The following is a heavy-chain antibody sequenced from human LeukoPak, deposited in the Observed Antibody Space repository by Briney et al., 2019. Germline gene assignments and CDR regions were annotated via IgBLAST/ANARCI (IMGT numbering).Heavy chain of an antibody. CDR1: GGTFSSYA. CDR3: ARGFYYDSSGFYPQYYFDQ. V-gene: IGHV1-69*01. D-gene: IGHD3-22*01. J-gene: IGHJ4*02. CDR2: IIPIFGTA. Sequence: SVKVSCKASGGTFSSYAISWVRQAPGQGLEWMGGIIPIFGTANYAQKFQGRVTITADESTSTAYMELSRLRSDDTAVYYCARGFYYDSSGFYPQYYFDQWGQGTLVIVSS.